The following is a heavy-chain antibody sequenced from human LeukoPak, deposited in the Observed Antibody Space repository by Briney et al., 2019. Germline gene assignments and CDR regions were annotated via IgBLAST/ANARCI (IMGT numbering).Heavy chain of an antibody. J-gene: IGHJ1*01. Sequence: GGSLRLSCAASGFTFSSYAMHWVRQAPGKGLEWVAVISYDGSNKYYADSVKGRFTISRDNSKNTLYLQMNILRAEDTAVYYCAPKLVVVIKYFQHWGQGTLVTVSS. V-gene: IGHV3-30-3*01. CDR3: APKLVVVIKYFQH. CDR2: ISYDGSNK. CDR1: GFTFSSYA. D-gene: IGHD3-22*01.